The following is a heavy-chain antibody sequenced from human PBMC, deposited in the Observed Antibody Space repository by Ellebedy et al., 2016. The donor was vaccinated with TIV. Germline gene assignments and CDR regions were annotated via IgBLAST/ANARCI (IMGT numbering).Heavy chain of an antibody. D-gene: IGHD3-22*01. V-gene: IGHV3-23*01. CDR3: AKVPHYYDSSGLPPTPGY. CDR1: GFTFSSYA. Sequence: GESLKISCAASGFTFSSYAMSWVRQAPGKGLEWVSAISGSGGSTYYADSVKGRFTISRDNSKNTLYLQMNSLRAEDTAVYYCAKVPHYYDSSGLPPTPGYWGQGTLVTVSS. J-gene: IGHJ4*02. CDR2: ISGSGGST.